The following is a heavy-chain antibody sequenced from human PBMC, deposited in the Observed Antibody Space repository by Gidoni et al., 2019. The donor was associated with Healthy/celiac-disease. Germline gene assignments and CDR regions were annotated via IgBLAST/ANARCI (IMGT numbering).Heavy chain of an antibody. CDR2: INWNGGST. CDR1: GFTFADYG. D-gene: IGHD3-10*01. Sequence: EVQLVESGGGVGRPGGSLRLPCAASGFTFADYGMSWVRQAPGKGLGWVSGINWNGGSTGYADSVKGRFTISRDNAKNSLYLQMNSLRAEDTALYYCARCYYGSGSYSYYFDYWGQGTLVTVSS. CDR3: ARCYYGSGSYSYYFDY. J-gene: IGHJ4*02. V-gene: IGHV3-20*04.